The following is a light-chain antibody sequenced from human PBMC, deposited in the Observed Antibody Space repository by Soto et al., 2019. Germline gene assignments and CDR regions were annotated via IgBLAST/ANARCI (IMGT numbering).Light chain of an antibody. CDR1: SSDVGSYNL. J-gene: IGLJ2*01. CDR2: EVT. V-gene: IGLV2-23*02. Sequence: QSVLTQPASVSGSPGQSITISCTGTSSDVGSYNLVSWYQQHPGKAHKLMIYEVTKRPSGVSNRFSGSKSGNTASLTISGLQAEDEADYYCCSYAGRGVVFGGGTKVTVL. CDR3: CSYAGRGVV.